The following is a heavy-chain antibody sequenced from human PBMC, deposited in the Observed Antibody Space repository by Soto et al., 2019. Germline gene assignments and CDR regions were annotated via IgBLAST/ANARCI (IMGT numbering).Heavy chain of an antibody. CDR2: IFSNDEK. V-gene: IGHV2-26*01. J-gene: IGHJ6*02. Sequence: SGPTLVNPTETLTLTCTVSGFSLSNARMGVSWIRQPPGKALEWLAHIFSNDEKSYSTSLKSRLTISKDTSKSQVVLTMTNMDPVDTATYYCARISFTADYGDYVSYYYYGMDVWGQGTTVTVSS. CDR3: ARISFTADYGDYVSYYYYGMDV. D-gene: IGHD4-17*01. CDR1: GFSLSNARMG.